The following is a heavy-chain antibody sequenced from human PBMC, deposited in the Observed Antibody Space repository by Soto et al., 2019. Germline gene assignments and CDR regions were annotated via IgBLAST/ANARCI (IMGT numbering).Heavy chain of an antibody. CDR2: IIPIFGTA. CDR1: GGTFSSYA. CDR3: ASIDSSGYYPRSYYYGIDV. V-gene: IGHV1-69*13. D-gene: IGHD3-22*01. Sequence: SVKVSCKASGGTFSSYAISWVRQAPGQGLEWMGGIIPIFGTANYAQKFQGRVTITADESTSTAYMELSSLRSEDTAVYYCASIDSSGYYPRSYYYGIDVWGQGTTVTVSS. J-gene: IGHJ6*02.